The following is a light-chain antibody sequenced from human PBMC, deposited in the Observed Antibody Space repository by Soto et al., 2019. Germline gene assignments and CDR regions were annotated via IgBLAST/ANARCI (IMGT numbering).Light chain of an antibody. CDR1: NIGSKK. Sequence: SYELTQPLSVSVALGQTARITCGGNNIGSKKVHWYQQKPGQARVLVIYRDSNRPSGIPERFSGSNSGNTATLTISRAQAGDEPDYYCQVWDRSTGEVFGTGTKVTVL. J-gene: IGLJ1*01. CDR3: QVWDRSTGEV. CDR2: RDS. V-gene: IGLV3-9*01.